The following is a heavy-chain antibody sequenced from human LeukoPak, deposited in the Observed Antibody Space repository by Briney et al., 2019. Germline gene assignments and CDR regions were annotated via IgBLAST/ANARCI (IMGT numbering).Heavy chain of an antibody. CDR3: ARDLPRENSYAYGFWFDP. Sequence: NPSETLSLTCSVSGVSISTYYWTWIRQPAGKGLEWIGRMYIGGTRNYNPSLKSRVTMSIDTSKNQFSLKLSSVTAADTAVYYCARDLPRENSYAYGFWFDPWGQGTLVTLSS. CDR1: GVSISTYY. V-gene: IGHV4-4*07. J-gene: IGHJ5*02. D-gene: IGHD3-16*01. CDR2: MYIGGTR.